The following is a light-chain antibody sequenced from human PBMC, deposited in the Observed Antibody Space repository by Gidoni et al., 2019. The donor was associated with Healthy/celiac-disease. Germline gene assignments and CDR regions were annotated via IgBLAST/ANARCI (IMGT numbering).Light chain of an antibody. V-gene: IGLV3-1*01. CDR3: HACDSSTSYV. J-gene: IGLJ1*01. CDR2: QDS. Sequence: SYELTQPPSVSVSPGQTASITCSGAKLGDKYSCWYQQKPGQSPVLVIYQDSKRPSGIPERFSGSNSGNTATLTSCWTQAMNEADYYCHACDSSTSYVFGTGTKVTVL. CDR1: KLGDKY.